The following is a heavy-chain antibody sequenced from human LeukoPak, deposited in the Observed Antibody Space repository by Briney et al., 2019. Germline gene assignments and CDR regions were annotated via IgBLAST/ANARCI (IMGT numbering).Heavy chain of an antibody. D-gene: IGHD3-9*01. CDR3: AKDTRYFDRPYYFDY. CDR2: ISYDGSNK. Sequence: QPGRSLRLSCAASGFTFSSYAMHWVRQAPGKGLEWVAVISYDGSNKYYADSVKGRFTISRDNSKNTLYLQMNSLRAEDTAVYYCAKDTRYFDRPYYFDYWGQGTLVTVSS. J-gene: IGHJ4*02. V-gene: IGHV3-30-3*01. CDR1: GFTFSSYA.